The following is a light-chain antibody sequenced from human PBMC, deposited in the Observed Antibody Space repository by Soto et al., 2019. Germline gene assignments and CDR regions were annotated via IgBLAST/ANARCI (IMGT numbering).Light chain of an antibody. CDR3: LLYYGSAQLV. CDR2: TTN. V-gene: IGLV7-43*01. Sequence: QTVVTQEPSLTVSPGGTVTLTCASSTGAVTSGNYPSWFQQKPGQAPRTLVYTTNDQHPWTPSRFSGSPLGDKAALTLSGVQPEDAADYYCLLYYGSAQLVFGGGTKVTVL. CDR1: TGAVTSGNY. J-gene: IGLJ3*02.